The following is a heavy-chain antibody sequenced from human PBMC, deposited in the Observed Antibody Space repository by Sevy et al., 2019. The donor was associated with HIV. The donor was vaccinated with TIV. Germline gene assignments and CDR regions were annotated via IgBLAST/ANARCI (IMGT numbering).Heavy chain of an antibody. CDR2: IKQDGSEK. Sequence: GSLRLSCAASGFTFSSYWMSWVRQAPGKGLEWVANIKQDGSEKYYVDSVKGRFTISRDNAKNSLYLQMNSLRAEDTAVYYCARAHWVAGGRRWFDPWGQGTLVTVSS. J-gene: IGHJ5*02. CDR1: GFTFSSYW. CDR3: ARAHWVAGGRRWFDP. D-gene: IGHD2-15*01. V-gene: IGHV3-7*01.